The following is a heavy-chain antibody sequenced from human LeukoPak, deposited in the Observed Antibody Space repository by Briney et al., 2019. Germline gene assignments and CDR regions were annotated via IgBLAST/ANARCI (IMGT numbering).Heavy chain of an antibody. D-gene: IGHD3-22*01. CDR3: ARAGITMIVVVAEREYYFDY. CDR1: GGSFSGYY. CDR2: INHSGST. J-gene: IGHJ4*02. V-gene: IGHV4-34*01. Sequence: SETLSLTCAVYGGSFSGYYWSWIRQPPGKGREWIGEINHSGSTNYDPSLKSRVTISVDTSKNQFSLKLSSVTAADTAVYYCARAGITMIVVVAEREYYFDYWGQGTLVTVSS.